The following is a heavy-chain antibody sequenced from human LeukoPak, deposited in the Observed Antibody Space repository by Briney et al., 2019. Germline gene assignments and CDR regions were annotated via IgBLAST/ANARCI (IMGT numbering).Heavy chain of an antibody. V-gene: IGHV4-59*01. CDR2: VYYSGST. J-gene: IGHJ4*02. CDR1: GDSMSNYY. D-gene: IGHD1-1*01. CDR3: ARDRQLERRGLDY. Sequence: PSETLALTRTVSGDSMSNYYWSWIRQPPGKGLEWIGFVYYSGSTNYNPSLKSRVTISIDTSKNQFSLKLSSVTPADTAVYYCARDRQLERRGLDYWGQGALVSVSS.